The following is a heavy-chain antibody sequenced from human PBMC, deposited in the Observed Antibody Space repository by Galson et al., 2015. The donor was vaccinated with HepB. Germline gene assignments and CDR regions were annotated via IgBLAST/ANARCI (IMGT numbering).Heavy chain of an antibody. CDR2: IIPLYGTT. V-gene: IGHV1-69*06. J-gene: IGHJ3*02. CDR1: GVTFNNYA. CDR3: ARAPLIRNLSDMVVIPEANFQTWGAFDI. D-gene: IGHD5-18*01. Sequence: SVKVSCKASGVTFNNYAITWVRQAPGQGLEWMGGIIPLYGTTSYVQRFQDKVTITADKLTSTVYMELSRLTSEDTAVYYCARAPLIRNLSDMVVIPEANFQTWGAFDIWGQGTMVTVSS.